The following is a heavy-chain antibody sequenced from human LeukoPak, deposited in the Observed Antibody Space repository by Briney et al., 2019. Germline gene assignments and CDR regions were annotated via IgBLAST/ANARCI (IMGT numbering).Heavy chain of an antibody. CDR1: GGSFSGYY. J-gene: IGHJ4*02. D-gene: IGHD3-10*01. CDR3: ARGGFFYGSGSYYDY. Sequence: SETLSLTCAVYGGSFSGYYWSWMRQPPGKGLEWIGEINHSGSTNYNPSLKSRVTISVDTSKNQFSLKLSTVTAADTAVYYCARGGFFYGSGSYYDYWGQGTLVTVSS. CDR2: INHSGST. V-gene: IGHV4-34*01.